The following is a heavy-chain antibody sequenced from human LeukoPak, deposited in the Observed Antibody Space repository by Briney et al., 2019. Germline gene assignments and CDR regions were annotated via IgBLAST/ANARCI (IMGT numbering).Heavy chain of an antibody. CDR3: ARTREYSSSWYFPPFDP. D-gene: IGHD6-13*01. CDR2: INPNSGRT. J-gene: IGHJ5*02. V-gene: IGHV1-2*02. CDR1: GYTFTGYY. Sequence: ASVKVSCKASGYTFTGYYMNWVRQAPGQGLEWMGWINPNSGRTNYARNFQGRVTMTRDPSISTAYMELSGLTSNDAAVYYCARTREYSSSWYFPPFDPWGQGTLVTVSS.